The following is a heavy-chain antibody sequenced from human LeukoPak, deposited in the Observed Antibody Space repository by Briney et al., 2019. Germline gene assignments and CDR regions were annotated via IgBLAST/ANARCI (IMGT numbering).Heavy chain of an antibody. CDR2: IMFDGANK. J-gene: IGHJ5*02. D-gene: IGHD6-13*01. CDR3: AKDSSGTLFWFDP. CDR1: GFTFSSYA. V-gene: IGHV3-33*06. Sequence: AGGSLRLSCAASGFTFSSYAMHWVRQAPGKGLEWVAVIMFDGANKYYADSVKGRFTISRDPSKNTRYLQMNSLRAEDTAVYYCAKDSSGTLFWFDPWGQGTLVTVSS.